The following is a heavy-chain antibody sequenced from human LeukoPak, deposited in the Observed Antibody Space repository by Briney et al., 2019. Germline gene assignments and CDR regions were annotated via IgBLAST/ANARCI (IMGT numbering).Heavy chain of an antibody. J-gene: IGHJ4*02. Sequence: SVKVSCKASGGTFSSYAISWVRQAPGQGLEWMGGIIPIFGTANYAQKFQGRVTITTDESTSTAYMELSSLRSEDTAVYYCARGGSKKSIAAPAFSGSYYPVEYWGQGTLVTVSS. CDR1: GGTFSSYA. V-gene: IGHV1-69*05. D-gene: IGHD1-26*01. CDR2: IIPIFGTA. CDR3: ARGGSKKSIAAPAFSGSYYPVEY.